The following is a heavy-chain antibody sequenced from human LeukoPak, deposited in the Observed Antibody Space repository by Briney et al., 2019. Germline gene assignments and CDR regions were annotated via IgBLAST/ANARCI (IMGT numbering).Heavy chain of an antibody. D-gene: IGHD3-10*01. V-gene: IGHV4-31*03. CDR3: ARAEWFGKKYYFDY. CDR2: IYYSGST. J-gene: IGHJ4*02. Sequence: TSETLSLTCTVSGGSISSGGYYWSWIRQHPGKGPEWIGYIYYSGSTYYNPSLKSRVTISVDTSKNQFSLKLSSVTAADTAVYYCARAEWFGKKYYFDYWGQGTLVTVSS. CDR1: GGSISSGGYY.